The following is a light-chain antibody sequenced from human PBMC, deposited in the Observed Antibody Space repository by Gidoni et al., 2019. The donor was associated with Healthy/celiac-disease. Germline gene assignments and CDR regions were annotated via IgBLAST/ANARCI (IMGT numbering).Light chain of an antibody. V-gene: IGLV2-14*04. J-gene: IGLJ2*01. Sequence: GQSITISCTGTSSDVGGYNYVSWYQQHPGKAPKLMIYDVSNRPSGVSNRFSGSKSGNTASLTISGLQAEDEADYYCSSYTSSSTLYVVFGGGTKLTV. CDR1: SSDVGGYNY. CDR3: SSYTSSSTLYVV. CDR2: DVS.